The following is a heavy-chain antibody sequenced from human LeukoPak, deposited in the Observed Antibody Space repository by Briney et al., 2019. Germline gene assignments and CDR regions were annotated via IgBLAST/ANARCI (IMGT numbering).Heavy chain of an antibody. J-gene: IGHJ4*02. CDR1: GGSISSYC. Sequence: SETLSLTCTVSGGSISSYCGSWIRLPPGKGLEWIGYAHFSRTTDYNPSLRSRVSISLDTSKSQLSLNLTSLTAADTAVYYCARGSPVPDSWGQGTLVTVSS. V-gene: IGHV4-59*01. CDR2: AHFSRTT. D-gene: IGHD2-15*01. CDR3: ARGSPVPDS.